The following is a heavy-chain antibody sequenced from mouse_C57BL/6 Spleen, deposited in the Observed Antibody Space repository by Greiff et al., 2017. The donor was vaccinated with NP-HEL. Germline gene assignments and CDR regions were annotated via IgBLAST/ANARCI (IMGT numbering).Heavy chain of an antibody. CDR1: GYTFTDYE. Sequence: VQLQQSGAELVRPGASVTLSCKASGYTFTDYEMHWVKQTPVHGLEWIGAIDPETGGTAYNQKFKGKAILTADKSSSTAYMELRSLTSEDSAVYYCTTTYDGYYPAMDYWGQGTSVTVSS. J-gene: IGHJ4*01. CDR3: TTTYDGYYPAMDY. V-gene: IGHV1-15*01. D-gene: IGHD2-3*01. CDR2: IDPETGGT.